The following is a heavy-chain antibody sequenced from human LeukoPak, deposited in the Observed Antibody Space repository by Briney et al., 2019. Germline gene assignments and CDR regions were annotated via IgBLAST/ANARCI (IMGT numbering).Heavy chain of an antibody. V-gene: IGHV1-18*01. Sequence: ASVKVSCKAGGYRFTDFGISWLRQAPGQGLEWMGWSSTGNRDPEYAQKFKGRVTVSTDTSTTTAYMELRSLRLDDTALYFCSRDWGTAGDISDIWGQGTMITVYS. CDR3: SRDWGTAGDISDI. CDR2: SSTGNRDP. D-gene: IGHD1-1*01. J-gene: IGHJ3*02. CDR1: GYRFTDFG.